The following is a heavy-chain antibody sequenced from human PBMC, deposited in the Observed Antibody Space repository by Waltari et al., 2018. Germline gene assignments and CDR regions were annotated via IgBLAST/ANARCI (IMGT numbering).Heavy chain of an antibody. Sequence: QVQLVQSGAEVKKPGASVKVSCKASGYTFTSYGISWVRQAPGQGLEWMGWISAYNGNTNYAQKLQGRVTMTTDTSTSTAYMELRSLRSDDTAVYYCARVRFWSGYYPDPYYYYYYMDVWGKGTTVTVSS. CDR1: GYTFTSYG. V-gene: IGHV1-18*01. CDR2: ISAYNGNT. CDR3: ARVRFWSGYYPDPYYYYYYMDV. D-gene: IGHD3-3*01. J-gene: IGHJ6*03.